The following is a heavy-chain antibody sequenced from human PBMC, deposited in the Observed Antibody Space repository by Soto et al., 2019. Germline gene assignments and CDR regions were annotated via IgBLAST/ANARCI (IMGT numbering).Heavy chain of an antibody. V-gene: IGHV3-23*01. CDR1: GFTFSSYA. Sequence: EVQLLESGGGLVQPGGSLRLSCAASGFTFSSYAMSWVRQAPGKGLEWVSDISGSGGSTYYADSVKGRYTISRDNAKHPRYLQMNSLRAEDTAVYYCAKKKAYSNHPIDYWGQGTLVTVSS. J-gene: IGHJ4*02. CDR3: AKKKAYSNHPIDY. D-gene: IGHD4-4*01. CDR2: ISGSGGST.